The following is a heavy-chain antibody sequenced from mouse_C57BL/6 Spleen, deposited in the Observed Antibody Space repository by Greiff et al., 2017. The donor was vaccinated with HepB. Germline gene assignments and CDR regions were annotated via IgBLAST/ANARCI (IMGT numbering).Heavy chain of an antibody. CDR1: GYTFTDYY. D-gene: IGHD1-1*01. CDR2: INPYNGGT. V-gene: IGHV1-19*01. J-gene: IGHJ2*01. CDR3: ARSSTVVAKGFDD. Sequence: VQLQQSGPVLVKPGASVKMSCKASGYTFTDYYMNWVKQSHGKSLEWIGVINPYNGGTSYNQKFKGKATLTVDKSSSTAYMELNSLTSEDSAVYYCARSSTVVAKGFDDWGQGTTLTVSS.